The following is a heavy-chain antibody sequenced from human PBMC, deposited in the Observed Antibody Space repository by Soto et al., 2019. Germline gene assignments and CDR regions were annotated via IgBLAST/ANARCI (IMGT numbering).Heavy chain of an antibody. CDR3: ARGASSESYGAPIDN. CDR1: GYSFSIYG. D-gene: IGHD3-10*01. CDR2: ISANNGNT. V-gene: IGHV1-18*01. Sequence: GASVKVSCKASGYSFSIYGITWVRQAPGQGLEWMGWISANNGNTNYAQKFRGRVTMTTDTSTGTAYMELRSLRSDDTAVYYCARGASSESYGAPIDNGGQETLSTVPS. J-gene: IGHJ4*02.